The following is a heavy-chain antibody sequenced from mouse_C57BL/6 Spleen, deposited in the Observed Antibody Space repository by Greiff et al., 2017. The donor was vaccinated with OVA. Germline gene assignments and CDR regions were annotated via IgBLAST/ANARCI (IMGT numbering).Heavy chain of an antibody. CDR1: GYTFTDYY. V-gene: IGHV1-26*01. J-gene: IGHJ1*03. D-gene: IGHD1-1*01. Sequence: EVQLQQSGPELVKPGASVKISCKASGYTFTDYYMNWVKQSHGKSLEWIGDINPNNGGTSYNQKFKGKATLTVDKSSSTAYMELRSLTSEDSAVYYCARFLYYYGWYFDVWGTGTTVTVSS. CDR3: ARFLYYYGWYFDV. CDR2: INPNNGGT.